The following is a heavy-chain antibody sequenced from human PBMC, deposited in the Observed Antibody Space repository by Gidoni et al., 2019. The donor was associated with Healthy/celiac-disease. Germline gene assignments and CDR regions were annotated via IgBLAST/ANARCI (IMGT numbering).Heavy chain of an antibody. CDR2: INPSGGST. D-gene: IGHD3-10*01. CDR1: GYTFTSYY. Sequence: QVQLVQSGAEVKKPGASVKVSCKASGYTFTSYYMHWVRQAPGQGLEWMGIINPSGGSTSYAQKFQGRVTMTRDTSTSTVYMELSSLRSEDTAVYYCARDFGDYGSGSLREDYYYYGMDVWGQGTTVTVSS. V-gene: IGHV1-46*01. CDR3: ARDFGDYGSGSLREDYYYYGMDV. J-gene: IGHJ6*02.